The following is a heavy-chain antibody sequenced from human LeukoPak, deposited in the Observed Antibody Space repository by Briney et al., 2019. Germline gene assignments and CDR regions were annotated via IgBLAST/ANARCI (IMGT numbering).Heavy chain of an antibody. CDR1: GGSISSGDYY. CDR2: IYYSGST. D-gene: IGHD3-10*01. J-gene: IGHJ4*02. Sequence: SETLSLTCTVSGGSISSGDYYWSWIRQPPGKGLEWIGYIYYSGSTYYNPSLKSRVTISVDTSKNQFSLKLSSVTAADTAVYYCARAAETDRYYGSGSAFDYWGQGTLVTVSS. CDR3: ARAAETDRYYGSGSAFDY. V-gene: IGHV4-30-4*01.